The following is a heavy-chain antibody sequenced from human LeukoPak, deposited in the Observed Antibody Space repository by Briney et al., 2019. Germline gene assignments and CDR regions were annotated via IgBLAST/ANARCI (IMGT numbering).Heavy chain of an antibody. J-gene: IGHJ4*02. CDR2: IYSGGST. CDR1: GFXVSSNY. V-gene: IGHV3-66*01. Sequence: GGSLRLSCAASGFXVSSNYISWVRQAPGKGLEWVSVIYSGGSTYYADSVKGRFTISRDNSKNTLYLQMNSLRAEDTAVYYCAIPLARQQLAFRYWGQGTLVTVSS. CDR3: AIPLARQQLAFRY. D-gene: IGHD6-13*01.